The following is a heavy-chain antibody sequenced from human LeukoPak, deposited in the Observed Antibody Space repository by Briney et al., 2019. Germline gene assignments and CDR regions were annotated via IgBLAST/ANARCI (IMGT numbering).Heavy chain of an antibody. V-gene: IGHV3-7*01. D-gene: IGHD1-26*01. CDR3: ARVPRGGGSYYVLDY. Sequence: GGSLRLSCAASGFTFSSYWRSWVRQAPGKGMEWVANIKQDGSEKYYVDSVKGRFTISRENAKNSLYLQMKSLRAEDTAVYYCARVPRGGGSYYVLDYWGQGTLVTVSS. CDR2: IKQDGSEK. CDR1: GFTFSSYW. J-gene: IGHJ4*02.